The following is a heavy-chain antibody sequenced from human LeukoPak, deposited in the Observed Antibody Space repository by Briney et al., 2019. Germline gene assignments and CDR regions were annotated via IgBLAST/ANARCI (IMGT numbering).Heavy chain of an antibody. CDR3: AKFKVVPAAMPGGWFDP. CDR1: GFTLSSYA. J-gene: IGHJ5*02. CDR2: ISGSGGST. V-gene: IGHV3-23*01. Sequence: PGGSLRLSCAASGFTLSSYAMSWVRQAPGKGLEWVSAISGSGGSTYYAESVKGRFTISRDNSKNTLYLQMNSLRAEDTAVYYCAKFKVVPAAMPGGWFDPWGQGTLVTVSS. D-gene: IGHD2-2*01.